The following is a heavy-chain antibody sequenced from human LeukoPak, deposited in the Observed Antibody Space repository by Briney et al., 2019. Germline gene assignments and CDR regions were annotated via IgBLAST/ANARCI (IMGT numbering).Heavy chain of an antibody. Sequence: PSETLSLTCTVSGGSISSYYWSWIRQPPGKGLEWIGYIYYSGSTNYNPSLKSRVTISVDTSKNQFSLKLSSVTAADTAVYYCARVRPIYYYDSSGSNYIDYWGQGTLVTVSS. CDR2: IYYSGST. CDR3: ARVRPIYYYDSSGSNYIDY. CDR1: GGSISSYY. J-gene: IGHJ4*02. D-gene: IGHD3-22*01. V-gene: IGHV4-59*01.